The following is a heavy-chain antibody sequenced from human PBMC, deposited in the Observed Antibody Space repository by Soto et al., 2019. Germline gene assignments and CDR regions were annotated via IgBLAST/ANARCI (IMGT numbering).Heavy chain of an antibody. Sequence: QVQLVQSGAEVKKPGSSVKVSCKASGGTFSSYAISWVRQAPGQGLEWMGGIIPIFGTANYAQKFQGRVTITAAESTSTAYMELSRLRSEDTAVYYCERGITMVRGVMLDYWGQSPLVTVSS. CDR2: IIPIFGTA. D-gene: IGHD3-10*01. V-gene: IGHV1-69*12. CDR1: GGTFSSYA. J-gene: IGHJ4*02. CDR3: ERGITMVRGVMLDY.